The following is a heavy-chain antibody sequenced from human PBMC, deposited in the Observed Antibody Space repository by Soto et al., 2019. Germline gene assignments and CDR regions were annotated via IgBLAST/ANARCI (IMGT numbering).Heavy chain of an antibody. Sequence: GGSLRLSCAASGFTFSSYAMSWVRQAPGKGLEWVSAISGSGGSTYYADSVKGRFTISRDNSKNTLYLRMNSLRAEDTAVYYCAKGASGGSCYRRWLINDWFDPWGQGTLVTVSS. J-gene: IGHJ5*02. V-gene: IGHV3-23*01. CDR3: AKGASGGSCYRRWLINDWFDP. D-gene: IGHD2-15*01. CDR2: ISGSGGST. CDR1: GFTFSSYA.